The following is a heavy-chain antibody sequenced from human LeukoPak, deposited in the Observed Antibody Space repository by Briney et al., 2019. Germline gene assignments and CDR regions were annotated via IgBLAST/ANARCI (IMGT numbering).Heavy chain of an antibody. CDR2: IHYSGST. D-gene: IGHD1-26*01. J-gene: IGHJ5*02. CDR1: GGSISSGDYY. V-gene: IGHV4-61*08. CDR3: ARDLEEREKGARPFDP. Sequence: PPETLSLTCTVSGGSISSGDYYWSWIRQPPGKGLEWIGYIHYSGSTNYNPSLKSRVTMSLDTSKNQFYLKLSSVTAADTAVYYCARDLEEREKGARPFDPWGQGTLVTVSS.